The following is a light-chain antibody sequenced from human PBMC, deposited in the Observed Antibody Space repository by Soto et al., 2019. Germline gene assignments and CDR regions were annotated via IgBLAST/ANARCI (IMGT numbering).Light chain of an antibody. Sequence: AIQMTQSPSSLSASVGDRVTITCRASQGIRNDLGWYQQKPGKAPKLLLYAASSLQSGVPSRFSGSGSGTDFTLTISSLQPEDFATYYWQQDYNSPYTFGQGTKLEIK. CDR3: QQDYNSPYT. CDR1: QGIRND. CDR2: AAS. J-gene: IGKJ2*01. V-gene: IGKV1-6*01.